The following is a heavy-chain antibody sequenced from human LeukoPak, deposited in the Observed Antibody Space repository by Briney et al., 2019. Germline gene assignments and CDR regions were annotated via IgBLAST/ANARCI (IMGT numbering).Heavy chain of an antibody. J-gene: IGHJ4*02. D-gene: IGHD6-13*01. CDR3: ARGRYSSSWLIDY. CDR2: INHSGST. CDR1: GGSFSGYY. V-gene: IGHV4-34*01. Sequence: SETLSLTCAVYGGSFSGYYWSWIRQPPGKGLEWIGEINHSGSTNYNPSLKSRATISVDTSKNQFSLKLSSVTAADTAVYYCARGRYSSSWLIDYWGQGTLVTVSS.